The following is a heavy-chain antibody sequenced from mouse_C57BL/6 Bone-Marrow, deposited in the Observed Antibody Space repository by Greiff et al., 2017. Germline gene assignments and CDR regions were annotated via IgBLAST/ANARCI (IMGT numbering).Heavy chain of an antibody. V-gene: IGHV3-8*01. CDR1: GYSITSDY. D-gene: IGHD1-1*01. J-gene: IGHJ4*01. CDR3: ARWRYYGDSMDY. Sequence: VQLKESGPGLATPSQTLSLTCSVTGYSITSDYWNWIRTFPGNKLEYMGYISYSGSTYYNPSLKSRLSITRDTSKNQYYLQLNAVTTEDTATYYCARWRYYGDSMDYWGQGASVTVSS. CDR2: ISYSGST.